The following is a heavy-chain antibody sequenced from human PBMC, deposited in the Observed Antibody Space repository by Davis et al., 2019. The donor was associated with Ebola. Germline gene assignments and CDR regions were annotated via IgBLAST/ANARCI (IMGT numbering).Heavy chain of an antibody. CDR3: ARDGEVIAAADGGFDY. V-gene: IGHV3-23*01. CDR1: GFTFSSYA. J-gene: IGHJ4*02. CDR2: ISGSGGST. Sequence: GGSLRLSCAASGFTFSSYAMSWVRQAPGKGLEWVSAISGSGGSTYYADSVKGRFTISRDNSKNTLYLQMNSLRAEDTAVYYCARDGEVIAAADGGFDYWGQGTLVTVSS. D-gene: IGHD6-13*01.